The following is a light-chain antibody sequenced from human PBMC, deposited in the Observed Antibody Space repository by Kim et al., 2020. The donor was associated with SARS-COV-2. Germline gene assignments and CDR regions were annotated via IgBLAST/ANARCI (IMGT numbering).Light chain of an antibody. CDR3: SSYTSISTYV. CDR1: NSDVGGYNR. CDR2: EVS. Sequence: GQSVTISCTGTNSDVGGYNRVSWYQQPPGTAPKLMIYEVSNRPSGVPDRFSGSKSGDTASLTISGLQAEDEADYYCSSYTSISTYVFGTGTKVTVL. J-gene: IGLJ1*01. V-gene: IGLV2-18*02.